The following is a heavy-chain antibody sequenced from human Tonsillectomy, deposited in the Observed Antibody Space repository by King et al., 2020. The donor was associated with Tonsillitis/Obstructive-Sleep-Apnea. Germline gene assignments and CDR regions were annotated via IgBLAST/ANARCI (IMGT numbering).Heavy chain of an antibody. Sequence: VQLVESGGGLVQPGRSLRLSCAASGFSFDVFSMGWVRQAPGKALEWVSGINWNGDRMDYADPVKGRFTISRDNAKNSLYLQLNSLRDDDTALYFCTRCRDSPKYCAGDGTCSGYFDYWGQGAQVTVSS. V-gene: IGHV3-9*01. J-gene: IGHJ4*02. CDR1: GFSFDVFS. CDR3: TRCRDSPKYCAGDGTCSGYFDY. CDR2: INWNGDRM. D-gene: IGHD2-21*01.